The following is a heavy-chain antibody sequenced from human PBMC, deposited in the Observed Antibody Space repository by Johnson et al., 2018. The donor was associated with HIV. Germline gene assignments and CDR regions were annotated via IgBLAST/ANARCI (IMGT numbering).Heavy chain of an antibody. J-gene: IGHJ3*02. CDR2: IKQDGSEK. CDR3: VRDVGPLDI. CDR1: GFMFDDYG. Sequence: VQLVESGGGVVRPGGSLRLSCTASGFMFDDYGMNWVRQAPGKGLEWVANIKQDGSEKYYVDSVKGRFTISRDNAKNSLYLQMNSLRAEDTAVYYCVRDVGPLDIWGQGTLVTVS. V-gene: IGHV3-7*01.